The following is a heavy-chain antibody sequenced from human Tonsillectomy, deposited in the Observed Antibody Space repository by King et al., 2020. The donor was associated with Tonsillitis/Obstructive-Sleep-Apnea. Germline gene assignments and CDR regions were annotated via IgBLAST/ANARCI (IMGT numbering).Heavy chain of an antibody. CDR2: ISGSGVSS. V-gene: IGHV3-23*04. CDR1: GFTFSSYA. Sequence: VQLVESGGGLVQPGGSLRLSCAASGFTFSSYAMSLVRQAPGKGLEWFSAISGSGVSSYYADSVKGRFTISRDNSKNTLYLQMNSLRAEATAVYYCAKDRDSSSSTDAFDIWGQGTMVTVSS. J-gene: IGHJ3*02. CDR3: AKDRDSSSSTDAFDI. D-gene: IGHD6-6*01.